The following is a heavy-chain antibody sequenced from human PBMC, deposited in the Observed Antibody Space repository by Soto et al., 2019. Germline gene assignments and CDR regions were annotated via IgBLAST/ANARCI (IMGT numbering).Heavy chain of an antibody. CDR1: GFTFSSYA. CDR2: TSGSGGST. D-gene: IGHD3-10*01. CDR3: AKDQDGSGDYYFDY. J-gene: IGHJ4*02. Sequence: GGSLRLSCAASGFTFSSYAMSWVRQAPGKGLEWVSTTSGSGGSTYYADPVKGRFTISRDNSKNTLYLQMNSLRAEDTAVYYCAKDQDGSGDYYFDYWGQGALVTVSS. V-gene: IGHV3-23*01.